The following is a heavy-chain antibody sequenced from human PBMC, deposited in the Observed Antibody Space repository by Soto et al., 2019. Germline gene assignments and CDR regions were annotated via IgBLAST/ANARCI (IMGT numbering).Heavy chain of an antibody. J-gene: IGHJ4*02. CDR3: ARGESWHLVDY. V-gene: IGHV4-59*02. CDR2: VYKLGYGCF. D-gene: IGHD6-6*01. Sequence: SETRARGWTVSDDSVSANYWSWIRQTPGKGLGWMGYVYKLGYGCFNYNPSLCGRVSISLATSKNHFSLKLKSVTATDTAVYFCARGESWHLVDYWGQGALVTLSS. CDR1: DDSVSANY.